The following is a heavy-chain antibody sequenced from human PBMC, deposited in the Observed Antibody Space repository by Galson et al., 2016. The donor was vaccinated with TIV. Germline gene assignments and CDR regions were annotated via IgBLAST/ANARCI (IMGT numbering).Heavy chain of an antibody. V-gene: IGHV1-69*13. CDR2: IIPLFRPT. D-gene: IGHD5-18*01. CDR3: ASDRNTAFDTYHQYYGMDV. CDR1: GGTFSSYV. J-gene: IGHJ6*02. Sequence: SVKVSCKASGGTFSSYVFNWVRLAPGQGLEWMGGIIPLFRPTNYAPKFQGRVTITADESTNTAYMELNSLKYGDTAVYYCASDRNTAFDTYHQYYGMDVWGQGTTVTVSS.